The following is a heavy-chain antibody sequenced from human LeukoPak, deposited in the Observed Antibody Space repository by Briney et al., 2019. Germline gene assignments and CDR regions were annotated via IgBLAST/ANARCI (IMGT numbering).Heavy chain of an antibody. J-gene: IGHJ2*01. V-gene: IGHV3-23*01. Sequence: GGSLRLSCAASGFIFNNFAMSWVRQIPGKGLEWVSGITGNGRSTYYADSVRGRFTISGDNIRNTLYMQVNSLRAKDTATYFCAKSGTVGATRYDWYFDVWGRGTQVIVFS. CDR3: AKSGTVGATRYDWYFDV. CDR1: GFIFNNFA. CDR2: ITGNGRST. D-gene: IGHD1-26*01.